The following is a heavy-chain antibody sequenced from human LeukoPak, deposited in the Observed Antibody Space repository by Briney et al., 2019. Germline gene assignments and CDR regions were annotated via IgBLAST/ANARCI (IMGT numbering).Heavy chain of an antibody. Sequence: SETLSLTCAVYGGSFSGYYWSWIRQPPGKGLEWIGEINHSGSTNYNPSLKSRVTISVDTSKNQFSLKLSSVTAADTAVYYCVGYYCDSSGYTPNWFDPWGQGTLVTVSS. V-gene: IGHV4-34*01. J-gene: IGHJ5*02. CDR1: GGSFSGYY. D-gene: IGHD3-22*01. CDR3: VGYYCDSSGYTPNWFDP. CDR2: INHSGST.